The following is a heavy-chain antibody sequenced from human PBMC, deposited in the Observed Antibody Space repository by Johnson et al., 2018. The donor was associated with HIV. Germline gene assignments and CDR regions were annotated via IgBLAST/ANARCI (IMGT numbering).Heavy chain of an antibody. V-gene: IGHV3-43D*03. Sequence: VQLVESGGGVVQPGRSLRLSCETSRFTFDDYAMHWVRQAPGKGLEWVSLINWDGDSTYYADSVKGRFTISRDNAKNSLYLQMNSLRAEDTALYYCARDGPRGSYGAFDIWGQGTMITVSS. CDR2: INWDGDST. CDR1: RFTFDDYA. CDR3: ARDGPRGSYGAFDI. J-gene: IGHJ3*02. D-gene: IGHD1-26*01.